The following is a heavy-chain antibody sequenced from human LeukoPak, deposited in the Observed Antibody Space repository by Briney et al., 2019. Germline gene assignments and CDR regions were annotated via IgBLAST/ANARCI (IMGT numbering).Heavy chain of an antibody. V-gene: IGHV3-7*03. CDR3: ARGGGLDV. CDR1: GFTFSSYW. D-gene: IGHD3-16*01. J-gene: IGHJ6*02. Sequence: GGSLRLSCAASGFTFSSYWMNWARQAPGKWLEWVASINHNGNVNYYVDSVKGRFTISRDNAKNSLYLQMSNLRAEDTAVYFCARGGGLDVWGQGATVTVSS. CDR2: INHNGNVN.